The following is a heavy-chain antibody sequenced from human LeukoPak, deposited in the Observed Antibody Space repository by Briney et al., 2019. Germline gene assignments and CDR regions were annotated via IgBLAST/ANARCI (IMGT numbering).Heavy chain of an antibody. CDR2: IVPDSGGA. J-gene: IGHJ4*02. Sequence: GASVKVSFKTSGYTFTNYYVHWVRQAPGQGLEWMGYIVPDSGGADYDQKFQGRVTMTRDKSISTVYMELSSLRSDDTAVYYCSTEDKYCSGANCGKYWGQGTLVTVSS. V-gene: IGHV1-2*02. D-gene: IGHD2-15*01. CDR3: STEDKYCSGANCGKY. CDR1: GYTFTNYY.